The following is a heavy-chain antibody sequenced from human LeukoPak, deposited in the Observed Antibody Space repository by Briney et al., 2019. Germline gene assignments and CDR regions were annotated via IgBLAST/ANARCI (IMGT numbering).Heavy chain of an antibody. Sequence: AAVTVSCKASGYTFTDYYLHWVRQAPGQGLEWMGYINPSSGATTYLHKFQGRVTMTRDTSISTAFMELTRLTSDDTAVYYCARAYGSGSSYHPDYWGQGTLVTVSS. V-gene: IGHV1-2*02. CDR2: INPSSGAT. D-gene: IGHD3-10*01. CDR1: GYTFTDYY. CDR3: ARAYGSGSSYHPDY. J-gene: IGHJ4*02.